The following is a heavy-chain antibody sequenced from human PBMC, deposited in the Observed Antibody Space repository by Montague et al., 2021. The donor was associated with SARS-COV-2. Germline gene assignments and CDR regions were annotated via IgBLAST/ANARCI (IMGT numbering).Heavy chain of an antibody. CDR3: ARDGGFGVPSGLDC. CDR2: IFLSGAT. Sequence: SETLSLTCTVSGDSIISSDHHWAWVRQPPGEALEWIGYIFLSGATXYNLSLKSRVSISIDTSKNQFSLKLTSVVAADTAVYYCARDGGFGVPSGLDCWGQGTLVIVSS. CDR1: GDSIISSDHH. D-gene: IGHD3/OR15-3a*01. J-gene: IGHJ4*02. V-gene: IGHV4-39*07.